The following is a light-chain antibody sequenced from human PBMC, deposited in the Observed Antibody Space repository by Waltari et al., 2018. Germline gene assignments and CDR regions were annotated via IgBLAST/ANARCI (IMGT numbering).Light chain of an antibody. CDR3: QQYYSSPLT. J-gene: IGKJ4*01. Sequence: DIVMTQSPDSLAVSLGERATINCKSSQRVLYSSNNLNYLAWYQQKPGQPPNLLIYWASTRESGVPDRFSGSGSGTDFTLTISSLQAEDVAVYYCQQYYSSPLTFGGGTKVEIK. CDR2: WAS. V-gene: IGKV4-1*01. CDR1: QRVLYSSNNLNY.